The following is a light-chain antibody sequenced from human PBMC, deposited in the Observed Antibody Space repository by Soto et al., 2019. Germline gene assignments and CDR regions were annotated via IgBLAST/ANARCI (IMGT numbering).Light chain of an antibody. J-gene: IGLJ1*01. CDR2: DVS. V-gene: IGLV2-14*01. Sequence: QSALTQPASVSGSPGQSITISCTGTSSDVGGYNYVSWYQQHPGKAPKLMIYDVSNRPSGVSNRFSGSKSSNTASLTISGLQAEDEADYYCSSYTSSSTPLYVFGTGTKVT. CDR1: SSDVGGYNY. CDR3: SSYTSSSTPLYV.